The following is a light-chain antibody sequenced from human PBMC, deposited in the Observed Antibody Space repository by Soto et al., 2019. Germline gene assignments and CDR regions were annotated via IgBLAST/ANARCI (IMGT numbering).Light chain of an antibody. J-gene: IGLJ3*02. CDR3: SSYTSSSTWV. V-gene: IGLV2-14*01. Sequence: QSALTQPASVSGSPGQSITISCSGTSSDVGAYNYVSWYQQHPGKAPKLMIYEVSNRHSGVSNRFSGSKSGNTASLTISGLQAEDEADYYCSSYTSSSTWVFGGGTKLTVL. CDR2: EVS. CDR1: SSDVGAYNY.